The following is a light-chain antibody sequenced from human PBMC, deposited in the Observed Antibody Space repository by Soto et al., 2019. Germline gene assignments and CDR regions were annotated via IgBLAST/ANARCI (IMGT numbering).Light chain of an antibody. Sequence: DIQLTQSPSFLSASVGDRVTITCRASQGISSYLAWYQQPPGKAPKLLIYGASTLQRGVSSRFSGSGAETEFTLTSSSLQPEDFETYYCHRLNTHPRTFGEGTKLEVK. CDR2: GAS. CDR3: HRLNTHPRT. CDR1: QGISSY. J-gene: IGKJ2*01. V-gene: IGKV1-9*01.